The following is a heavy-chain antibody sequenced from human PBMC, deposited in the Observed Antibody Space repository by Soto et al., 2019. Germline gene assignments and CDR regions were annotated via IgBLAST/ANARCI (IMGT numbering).Heavy chain of an antibody. CDR3: ARTLYGDNVDY. D-gene: IGHD4-17*01. CDR2: MNPNSGNT. J-gene: IGHJ4*02. V-gene: IGHV1-8*01. Sequence: ASVKVSCKAAGYTFTSYDINWVRQATGQGLEWMGWMNPNSGNTGYAQKFQGRVTMTRNTSISTAYMDLSSLRSADTAVYYCARTLYGDNVDYWGQGTLVSASS. CDR1: GYTFTSYD.